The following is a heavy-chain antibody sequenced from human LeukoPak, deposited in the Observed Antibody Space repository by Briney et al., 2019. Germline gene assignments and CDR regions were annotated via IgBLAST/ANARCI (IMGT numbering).Heavy chain of an antibody. V-gene: IGHV4-38-2*02. J-gene: IGHJ4*02. Sequence: SETLSLTCTVSGYSISSGYYWGWIRQPPGKGLEWIGSIYHSGSTYYNPSLKSRVTISVDTSKNQFSLKLSSVTAADTAVYYCARQSVRGGGDYWGQGTLVTVSS. CDR3: ARQSVRGGGDY. D-gene: IGHD3-10*01. CDR2: IYHSGST. CDR1: GYSISSGYY.